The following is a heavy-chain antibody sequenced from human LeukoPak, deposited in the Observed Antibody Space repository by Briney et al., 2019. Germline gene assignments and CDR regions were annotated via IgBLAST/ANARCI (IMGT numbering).Heavy chain of an antibody. CDR2: ISSSGSTM. D-gene: IGHD1-26*01. Sequence: QPGGSLRLSCAASGFTFSSYEMNWVRQAPGKGLEWVSYISSSGSTMYYADSVKGRFTISRDNSKNTLYLQMNSLRAEDAAVYYCAKDGAIWGQGTLVTVSS. CDR3: AKDGAI. CDR1: GFTFSSYE. J-gene: IGHJ4*02. V-gene: IGHV3-48*03.